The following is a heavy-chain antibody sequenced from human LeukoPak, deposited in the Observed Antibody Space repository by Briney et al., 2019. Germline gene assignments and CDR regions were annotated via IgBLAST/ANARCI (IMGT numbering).Heavy chain of an antibody. CDR3: ARETNNWALDY. CDR2: IQYSGNT. D-gene: IGHD1-20*01. Sequence: SETLSLTXTVSGGSISTYYWSWIRQSPGKGLEWTGFIQYSGNTKSNPSLKGRVTISLDMSKNQFSLSLTSVTAADTAVYYCARETNNWALDYWGQGTLVTVSS. CDR1: GGSISTYY. J-gene: IGHJ4*02. V-gene: IGHV4-59*01.